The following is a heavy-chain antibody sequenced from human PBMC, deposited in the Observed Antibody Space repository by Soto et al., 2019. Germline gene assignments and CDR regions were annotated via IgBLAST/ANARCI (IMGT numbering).Heavy chain of an antibody. CDR3: ARVTVAALPDLYYFDY. Sequence: SETLSLTCTVSGVSISSSSYYWGWSRQPPGKGLEWIGSIYYSGSTYYNPSLKSRVTISVDTSKNQFSLKLSSVTAADTAVYYCARVTVAALPDLYYFDYWGQGTLVT. D-gene: IGHD6-19*01. J-gene: IGHJ4*02. V-gene: IGHV4-39*01. CDR2: IYYSGST. CDR1: GVSISSSSYY.